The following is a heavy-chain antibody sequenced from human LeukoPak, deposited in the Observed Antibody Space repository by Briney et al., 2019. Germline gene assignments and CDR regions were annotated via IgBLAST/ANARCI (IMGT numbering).Heavy chain of an antibody. D-gene: IGHD3-22*01. CDR1: GGYISSSSYY. Sequence: SSETLSLTCTVSGGYISSSSYYWGWIRQPPGKGLAWIGSISYTGITNYKPSLKSRVTISVETSKNQFSLKLSSVTAADRAVYYCAINYYDSSGLIDYWGQGTLVTVSS. CDR3: AINYYDSSGLIDY. J-gene: IGHJ4*02. V-gene: IGHV4-39*01. CDR2: ISYTGIT.